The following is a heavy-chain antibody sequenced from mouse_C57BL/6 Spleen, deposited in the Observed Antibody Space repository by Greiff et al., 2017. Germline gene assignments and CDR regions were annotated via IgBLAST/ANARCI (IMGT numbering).Heavy chain of an antibody. CDR2: ISSGSSTI. J-gene: IGHJ2*01. V-gene: IGHV5-17*01. D-gene: IGHD1-1*01. Sequence: EVKVVESGGGLVKPGGSLKLSCAASGFTFSDYGMHWVRQAPEKGLEWVAYISSGSSTIYYADTVKGRFTISRDNAKNTLFLQMTSLRSEDTAMYCCARSHGSTPYYFDYWGQGTTLTVSS. CDR3: ARSHGSTPYYFDY. CDR1: GFTFSDYG.